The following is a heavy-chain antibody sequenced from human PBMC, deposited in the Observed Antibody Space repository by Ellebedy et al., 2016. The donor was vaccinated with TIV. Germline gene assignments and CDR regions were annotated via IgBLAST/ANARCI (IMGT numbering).Heavy chain of an antibody. J-gene: IGHJ4*02. CDR2: IYYSGST. D-gene: IGHD1-20*01. Sequence: SETLSLXCTVSGGSISSYYWSWIRQPPGKGLEWIGYIYYSGSTNYNPSLKSRVTISVDTSKNQFSLKLSSVTAADTAVYYCARDPYNWNYSDYWGQGTLVTVSS. CDR3: ARDPYNWNYSDY. V-gene: IGHV4-59*12. CDR1: GGSISSYY.